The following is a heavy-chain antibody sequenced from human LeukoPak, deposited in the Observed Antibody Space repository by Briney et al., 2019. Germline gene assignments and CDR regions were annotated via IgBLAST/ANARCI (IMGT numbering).Heavy chain of an antibody. Sequence: ASVKVSCKASGYTFTDYFLHWGRQAPGQGLEWMGWINPNSGATHYAQSFQARVTMTRDTSIASSYMELTGLESDDTAVYYCARGRRILGGPENAGDFFDFWGQGSLVTVSS. V-gene: IGHV1-2*02. J-gene: IGHJ4*01. D-gene: IGHD3-16*01. CDR3: ARGRRILGGPENAGDFFDF. CDR2: INPNSGAT. CDR1: GYTFTDYF.